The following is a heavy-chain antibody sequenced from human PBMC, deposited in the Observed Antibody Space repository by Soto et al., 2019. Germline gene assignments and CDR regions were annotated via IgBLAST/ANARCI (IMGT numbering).Heavy chain of an antibody. D-gene: IGHD2-21*01. CDR3: ARFSFFFCGGICPLGHLSF. CDR2: IYYSGST. Sequence: SETLSLTCTVSGGSISSSTYYWGWIRQPPGMGLEWIGSIYYSGSTYYNPSLKSRVTISVDTSKNQFSLKLSSVTAADTAVYYCARFSFFFCGGICPLGHLSFCGQGSLVPVSA. J-gene: IGHJ1*01. V-gene: IGHV4-39*01. CDR1: GGSISSSTYY.